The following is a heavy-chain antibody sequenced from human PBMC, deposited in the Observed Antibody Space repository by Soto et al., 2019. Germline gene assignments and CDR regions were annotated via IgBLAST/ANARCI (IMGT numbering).Heavy chain of an antibody. Sequence: GESLKISCKGSGYSFTSYWIGWVRQMPGKGLVWMGRIDPSDSYINYSPSFQGHVTISADKSISTAYLQWSSLKASDTAMYYCARQRYGGKYYYGMDVWGQGTTVTVSS. CDR3: ARQRYGGKYYYGMDV. CDR2: IDPSDSYI. CDR1: GYSFTSYW. J-gene: IGHJ6*02. V-gene: IGHV5-10-1*01. D-gene: IGHD5-18*01.